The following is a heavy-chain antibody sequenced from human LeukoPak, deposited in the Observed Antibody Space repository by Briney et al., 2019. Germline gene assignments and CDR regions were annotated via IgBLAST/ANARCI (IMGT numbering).Heavy chain of an antibody. V-gene: IGHV3-21*01. CDR1: GFTFSLYT. CDR2: ISSSSSYI. J-gene: IGHJ4*02. D-gene: IGHD6-13*01. CDR3: ARRIAAAGDSDY. Sequence: GGSLRLSCAVSGFTFSLYTMSWVRQAPGKGLEWVSSISSSSSYIYYADSVKGRFTISRDNAKNSLYLQMNSLRAEDTAVYYCARRIAAAGDSDYWGQGTLVTVSS.